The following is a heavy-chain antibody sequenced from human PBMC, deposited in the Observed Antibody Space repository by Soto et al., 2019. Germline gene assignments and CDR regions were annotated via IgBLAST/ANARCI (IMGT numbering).Heavy chain of an antibody. Sequence: GGSLRLSCAASGFTFSNFAMSWVRQAPGKGLEWVSSITSGSDRTYYAASVKGRFTISRDNSKNTVFLQMNSLRAEDTALYYCAEGGFYDGFDYWGQGTLVTVSS. V-gene: IGHV3-23*01. J-gene: IGHJ4*02. D-gene: IGHD5-12*01. CDR2: ITSGSDRT. CDR3: AEGGFYDGFDY. CDR1: GFTFSNFA.